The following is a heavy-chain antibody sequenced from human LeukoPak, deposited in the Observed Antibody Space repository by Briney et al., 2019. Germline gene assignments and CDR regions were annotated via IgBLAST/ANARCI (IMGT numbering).Heavy chain of an antibody. Sequence: GGSLRLSCAASGFTFSNYAMSWVRQAPGKGLEWVSAVSGRDDSTYYADSVKGRFTISRDNSKNTLYLQMNSLRAEDTAVYYCAKWGDYDILTGYYDYDYWGQGTLVTVSS. CDR2: VSGRDDST. D-gene: IGHD3-9*01. J-gene: IGHJ4*02. V-gene: IGHV3-23*01. CDR3: AKWGDYDILTGYYDYDY. CDR1: GFTFSNYA.